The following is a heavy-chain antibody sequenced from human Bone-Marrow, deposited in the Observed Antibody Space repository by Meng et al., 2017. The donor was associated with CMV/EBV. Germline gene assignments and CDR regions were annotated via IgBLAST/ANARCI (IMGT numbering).Heavy chain of an antibody. V-gene: IGHV3-72*01. J-gene: IGHJ4*02. Sequence: GESLKISCAASGFTFSDHYMDWVRQAPGKGLEWIGRARDKANSYTTEYAASVKGRFIISRDESKNSLYLQMNSLRAEDTAVYYCARDGLKGYCSSTSCYCYCGQGTLVTVSS. D-gene: IGHD2-2*01. CDR3: ARDGLKGYCSSTSCYCY. CDR2: ARDKANSYTT. CDR1: GFTFSDHY.